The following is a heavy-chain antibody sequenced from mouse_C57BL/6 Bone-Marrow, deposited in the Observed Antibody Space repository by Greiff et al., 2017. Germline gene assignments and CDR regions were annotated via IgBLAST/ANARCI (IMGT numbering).Heavy chain of an antibody. CDR3: ARLRAYYSKPYAMDY. Sequence: EVQLQQSGPELVKPGASVKISCKASGYTFTDYYMNWVKQSHGKSLEWIGDINPNNGGTSYNQKFKGKATLTVDMSSSTAYMELRSLTSEDSAVYSCARLRAYYSKPYAMDYWGQGTSVTVSS. CDR1: GYTFTDYY. D-gene: IGHD2-5*01. V-gene: IGHV1-26*01. CDR2: INPNNGGT. J-gene: IGHJ4*01.